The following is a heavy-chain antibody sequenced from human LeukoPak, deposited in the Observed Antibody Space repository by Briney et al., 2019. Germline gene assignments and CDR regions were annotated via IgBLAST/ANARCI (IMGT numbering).Heavy chain of an antibody. CDR3: ARVGYGGNSGN. Sequence: SETLSLTCAVYGGSFSGYYWSWIRQPPGKGLEWIGEINHSGSTNYNPSLKSRVTISVDTSKNQFSLKLSSVTAADTAVYYCARVGYGGNSGNWGQGTLVTVSS. J-gene: IGHJ4*02. D-gene: IGHD4-23*01. CDR1: GGSFSGYY. V-gene: IGHV4-34*01. CDR2: INHSGST.